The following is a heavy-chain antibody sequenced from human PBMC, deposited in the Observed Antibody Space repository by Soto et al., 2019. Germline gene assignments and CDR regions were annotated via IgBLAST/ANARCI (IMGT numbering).Heavy chain of an antibody. CDR3: VRASYSSGWLRGYYYYYGMDV. CDR1: GDSVSSNSAA. CDR2: TYYRSKWYN. V-gene: IGHV6-1*01. D-gene: IGHD6-19*01. Sequence: SQTLSLTCVISGDSVSSNSAAWNWIRQSPSRGLEWLGRTYYRSKWYNDYAVSVKSRITINPDTSKNQFSLQLNSVTPEDTAVYYCVRASYSSGWLRGYYYYYGMDVWGQGTTVTVSS. J-gene: IGHJ6*02.